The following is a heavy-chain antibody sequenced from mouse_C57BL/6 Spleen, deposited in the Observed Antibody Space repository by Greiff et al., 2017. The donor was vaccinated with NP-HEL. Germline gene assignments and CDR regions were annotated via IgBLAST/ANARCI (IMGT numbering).Heavy chain of an antibody. CDR1: GYTFTDYY. CDR3: AREDGSSSYYYAMDY. D-gene: IGHD1-1*01. V-gene: IGHV1-26*01. Sequence: EVQLQQSGPELVKPGASVKISCKASGYTFTDYYMNWVKQSHGKSLEWIGDINPNNGGTSYNQKFKGKATLTVDKSSSTAYMELRSLTSEDSAVYYCAREDGSSSYYYAMDYWGQGTSVTGSS. J-gene: IGHJ4*01. CDR2: INPNNGGT.